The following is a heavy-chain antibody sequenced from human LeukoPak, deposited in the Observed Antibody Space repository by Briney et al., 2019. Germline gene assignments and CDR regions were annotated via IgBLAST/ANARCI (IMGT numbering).Heavy chain of an antibody. Sequence: SETLSLTCAVYGGSFSGYYWSWIRQPPAKGLEWIGDINYSGSTKYNPSLKSRVTISVDTSKNQFSLKLSSVTAADTAVYCCARVVFDSSGYEVYYFFYSGEGTLGTASS. V-gene: IGHV4-34*01. J-gene: IGHJ4*02. CDR1: GGSFSGYY. D-gene: IGHD3-22*01. CDR3: ARVVFDSSGYEVYYFFY. CDR2: INYSGST.